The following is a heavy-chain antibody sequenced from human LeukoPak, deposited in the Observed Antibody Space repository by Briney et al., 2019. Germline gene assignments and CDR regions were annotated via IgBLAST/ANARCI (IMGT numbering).Heavy chain of an antibody. J-gene: IGHJ4*02. CDR1: GFTFSSYS. CDR3: AREHYGSGSYFYFDY. CDR2: ISSSSSYI. Sequence: GGSLRLSCAASGFTFSSYSMNWVRQAPGKGPEWVSSISSSSSYIYYADSVKGRFTISRDNAKNSLYLQMNSLRAEDTAVYYCAREHYGSGSYFYFDYWGQGTLVTVSS. D-gene: IGHD3-10*01. V-gene: IGHV3-21*01.